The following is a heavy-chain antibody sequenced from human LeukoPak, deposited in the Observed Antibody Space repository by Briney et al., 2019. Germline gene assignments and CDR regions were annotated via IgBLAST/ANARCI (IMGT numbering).Heavy chain of an antibody. CDR3: AKEGPGYYDY. Sequence: GGSLRLSCAASGFTFTTYAMGWVRQGPGKGLEWVSAIGASGISTYYPDSVRGRFTISRDNSKNTLYLQMNSLRADDTAVYYCAKEGPGYYDYWGQGALVTVSS. CDR1: GFTFTTYA. V-gene: IGHV3-23*01. J-gene: IGHJ4*02. CDR2: IGASGIST.